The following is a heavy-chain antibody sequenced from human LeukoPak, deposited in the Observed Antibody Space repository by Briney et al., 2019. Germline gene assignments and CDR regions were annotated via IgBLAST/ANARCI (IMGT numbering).Heavy chain of an antibody. CDR2: ISYDGNKK. D-gene: IGHD3-22*01. Sequence: GGSLRLSCAASGFTFSRYGMHWVRQAPGKGLEWVAVISYDGNKKDFAASVQGRFTISRDNSKNTLYLQMNSLRSDDTAVYYCARGGGTEWLLVPFEYWGQGTLVTVSS. CDR1: GFTFSRYG. J-gene: IGHJ4*02. CDR3: ARGGGTEWLLVPFEY. V-gene: IGHV3-30*03.